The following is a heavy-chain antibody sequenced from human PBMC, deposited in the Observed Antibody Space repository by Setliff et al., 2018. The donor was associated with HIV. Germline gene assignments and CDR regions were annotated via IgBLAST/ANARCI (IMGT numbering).Heavy chain of an antibody. D-gene: IGHD2-2*01. Sequence: SETLSLTCTVSGGSISSSSYYWGWIRQPPGKGLEWIGSIYYSGSTYYNPSLKSRVSISVDTSNNQFSLKLSSVTAADTAMYYCARDICTSTSCPSGWFDPWGQGTLVTVSS. CDR2: IYYSGST. CDR3: ARDICTSTSCPSGWFDP. J-gene: IGHJ5*02. CDR1: GGSISSSSYY. V-gene: IGHV4-39*07.